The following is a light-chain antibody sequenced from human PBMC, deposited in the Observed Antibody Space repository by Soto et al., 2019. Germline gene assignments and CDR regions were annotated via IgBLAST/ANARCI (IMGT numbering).Light chain of an antibody. CDR1: QRISTY. V-gene: IGKV1-39*01. CDR2: DAS. CDR3: QQYYSYPIT. Sequence: DIQMTQSPSSLSASVGDRVTITCRASQRISTYLNWYQQKTGTAPKFLIYDASNLQSGVPSRFSGGGSGTDFTLTISCLQSEDFATYYCQQYYSYPITFGQGTRLEIK. J-gene: IGKJ5*01.